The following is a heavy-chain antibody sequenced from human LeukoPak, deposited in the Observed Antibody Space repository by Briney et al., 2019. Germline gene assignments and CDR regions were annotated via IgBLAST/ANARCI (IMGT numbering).Heavy chain of an antibody. V-gene: IGHV1-18*01. Sequence: ASVKVSCKASGYTFTSYGISWVRQAPGQGLEWMGWISAYDGNTNYAQKFQDRVTMTTNTSTTTVYMELRSLASDDTAVYHCARDQSPGLFDYWGQGTLVSVSS. CDR1: GYTFTSYG. CDR2: ISAYDGNT. CDR3: ARDQSPGLFDY. J-gene: IGHJ4*02.